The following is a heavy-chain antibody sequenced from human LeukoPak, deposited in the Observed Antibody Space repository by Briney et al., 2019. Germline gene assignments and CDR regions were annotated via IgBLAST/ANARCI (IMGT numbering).Heavy chain of an antibody. Sequence: AGGSLRLSCTASGFTFSSYSMNWVRQAPGKGREWVSYISDSSGTIYYADSVKGRFTISRDNAKNSLSLQMNSLRDEDTAVYYCARDVGYYYDSSNYYETGLFYWGQGTLVTVSS. CDR2: ISDSSGTI. J-gene: IGHJ4*02. V-gene: IGHV3-48*02. CDR1: GFTFSSYS. D-gene: IGHD3-22*01. CDR3: ARDVGYYYDSSNYYETGLFY.